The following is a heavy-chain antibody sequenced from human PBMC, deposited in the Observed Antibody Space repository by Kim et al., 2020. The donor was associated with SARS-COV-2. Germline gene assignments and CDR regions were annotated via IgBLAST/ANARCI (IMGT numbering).Heavy chain of an antibody. CDR2: ISKDGNNK. Sequence: GGSLRLSCAASGFTFSTYAMHWVRQAPGKGPEWVAVISKDGNNKYYADSVKGRFTISRDNSKNTLFLQMDSLRHEDTAVYYCAKGVWCSGPNCACYCYLDDWGQGSLVTVSS. CDR1: GFTFSTYA. J-gene: IGHJ4*02. D-gene: IGHD2-15*01. V-gene: IGHV3-30*18. CDR3: AKGVWCSGPNCACYCYLDD.